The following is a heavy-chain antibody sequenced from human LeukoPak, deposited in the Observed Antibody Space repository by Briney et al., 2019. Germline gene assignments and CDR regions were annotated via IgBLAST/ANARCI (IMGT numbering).Heavy chain of an antibody. CDR3: ARRASYGYYRRYFDY. CDR2: IYSGST. D-gene: IGHD3-3*01. CDR1: GYSISSGYY. V-gene: IGHV4-38-2*01. J-gene: IGHJ4*02. Sequence: SETLSLTCAVSGYSISSGYYWGWIRQPPGKGLEWIGSIYSGSTYYNPSLRSRVTISVDTSKNQFSLNLSSVTAADTAVYYCARRASYGYYRRYFDYWGQGTLVTVSS.